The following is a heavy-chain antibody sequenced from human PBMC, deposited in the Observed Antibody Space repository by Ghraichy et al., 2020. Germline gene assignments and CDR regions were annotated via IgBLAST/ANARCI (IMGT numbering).Heavy chain of an antibody. V-gene: IGHV3-23*01. J-gene: IGHJ4*02. CDR2: ISASGGTT. Sequence: GGSLRLSCAASGFTVSSYAMSWVRQAPGKGLEWVSVISASGGTTYYADSVKGRFTISRDNSKSTLYLQMNSLRAEDTAVYYCAKDSKRFDYWGQGTLVTVSS. D-gene: IGHD2/OR15-2a*01. CDR1: GFTVSSYA. CDR3: AKDSKRFDY.